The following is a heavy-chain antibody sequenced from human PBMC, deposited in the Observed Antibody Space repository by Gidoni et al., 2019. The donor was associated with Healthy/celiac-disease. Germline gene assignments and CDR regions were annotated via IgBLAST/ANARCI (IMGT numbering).Heavy chain of an antibody. CDR1: GGTFSSDA. CDR3: ARGNDDGDY. D-gene: IGHD1-1*01. Sequence: QVQLVQSGAEVQKPGSSVNVSCKASGGTFSSDAISWVRHGPGPGIEWMGGSIPIFGNANYAKKFQGRVTITADESTSTAYMELSSLRSEDTAVYYCARGNDDGDYWGQGTLVTVSS. CDR2: SIPIFGNA. V-gene: IGHV1-69*01. J-gene: IGHJ4*02.